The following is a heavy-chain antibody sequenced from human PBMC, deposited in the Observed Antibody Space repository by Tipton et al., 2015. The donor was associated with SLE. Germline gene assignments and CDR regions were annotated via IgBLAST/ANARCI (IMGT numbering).Heavy chain of an antibody. D-gene: IGHD3-10*01. CDR3: ARDTGVTMVQGVEGY. V-gene: IGHV1-18*01. CDR1: GYKFSSYG. CDR2: ISAYNGNT. J-gene: IGHJ4*02. Sequence: QLVQSGAEVKKPGASVKVSCKASGYKFSSYGSSWVRQAPGQGIEWRGWISAYNGNTNYAQKLQGRVTMTTDTSTSTAYMELRSLRSDDTAVYYCARDTGVTMVQGVEGYWGQGTLVTVSS.